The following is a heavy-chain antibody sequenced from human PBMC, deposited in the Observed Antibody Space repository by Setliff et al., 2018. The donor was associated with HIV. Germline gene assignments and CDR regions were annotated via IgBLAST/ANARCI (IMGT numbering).Heavy chain of an antibody. D-gene: IGHD3-22*01. CDR2: ISVDGSGK. CDR1: GFTFSDSV. J-gene: IGHJ4*02. Sequence: GGSLRLSCTASGFTFSDSVMHWVRQRPGKGLEWVAAISVDGSGKFYADSVKSRFTITRDNSRNTLYLQMNSLRDEDTAVYYCAREGGSSGYCGYFDYWGQGTLVTVSS. CDR3: AREGGSSGYCGYFDY. V-gene: IGHV3-30*01.